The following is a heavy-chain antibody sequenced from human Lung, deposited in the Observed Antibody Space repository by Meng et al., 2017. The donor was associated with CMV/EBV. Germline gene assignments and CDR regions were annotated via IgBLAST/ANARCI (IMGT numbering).Heavy chain of an antibody. CDR1: GDSITNHNW. V-gene: IGHV4-4*02. Sequence: QVQLGGPGPALGKPSETSSPTCAVSGDSITNHNWWAWVRQPPGKGLEWIGEIPHRGSSAYNPSLKSRVSMSIDKSKNQFSLKLTSVTAADMAVYHCLRRSGGSVWGQGTLVTVSS. CDR2: IPHRGSS. D-gene: IGHD3-10*01. CDR3: LRRSGGSV. J-gene: IGHJ1*01.